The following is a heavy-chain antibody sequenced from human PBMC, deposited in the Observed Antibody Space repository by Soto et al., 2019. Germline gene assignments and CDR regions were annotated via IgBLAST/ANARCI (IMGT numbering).Heavy chain of an antibody. CDR1: GFTFDEHS. Sequence: GGSLRLSCTVSGFTFDEHSMHFFRQSAGKGLEWVSGINYNGGRVAYVDSVRGRFTIARDNANNSLFLQMNSLRPEDTGLYFCSKGRPRYSGLDTDFDAWGQGTPVTVSS. CDR3: SKGRPRYSGLDTDFDA. J-gene: IGHJ4*02. CDR2: INYNGGRV. D-gene: IGHD5-12*01. V-gene: IGHV3-9*01.